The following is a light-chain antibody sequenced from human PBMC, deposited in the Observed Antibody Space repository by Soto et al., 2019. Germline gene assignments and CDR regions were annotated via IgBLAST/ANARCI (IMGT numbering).Light chain of an antibody. CDR3: QSYDCSLDV. J-gene: IGLJ1*01. V-gene: IGLV1-40*01. CDR1: SSNIGAGYD. Sequence: QSVLTQPPSVSGAPGQRVSISCTGSSSNIGAGYDVHWYQQLPGTAPKLLIYGNSNRPSGVPDRFSGSKSGTSASLAITGLQAEDEADYYCQSYDCSLDVFGTGTKLTVL. CDR2: GNS.